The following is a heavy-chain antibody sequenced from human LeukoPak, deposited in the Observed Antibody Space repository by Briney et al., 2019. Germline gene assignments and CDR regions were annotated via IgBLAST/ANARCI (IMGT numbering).Heavy chain of an antibody. Sequence: EGSLRLSGAASGFTFSSYWMHWVRQAPGKGLVWVSRINSDGSSTSYADSVKGRFTISRDNAKNSLNLQMNSLRAEDTAVYYCARGYDILTGYYLREPNFDYWGQGTPVTVSS. CDR1: GFTFSSYW. V-gene: IGHV3-74*01. D-gene: IGHD3-9*01. CDR2: INSDGSST. J-gene: IGHJ4*02. CDR3: ARGYDILTGYYLREPNFDY.